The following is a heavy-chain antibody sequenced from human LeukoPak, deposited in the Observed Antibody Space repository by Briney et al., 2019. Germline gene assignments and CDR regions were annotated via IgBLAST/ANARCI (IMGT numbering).Heavy chain of an antibody. CDR2: INHSGST. CDR1: GGSFSGYY. V-gene: IGHV4-34*01. J-gene: IGHJ5*02. D-gene: IGHD2-2*02. CDR3: ARLKGRYCSSTSCYTWAWFDP. Sequence: SETLSLTCAVYGGSFSGYYWSWIRQPPGKGLEWIGEINHSGSTNYNPSLKSRVTISVDTSKNQFSLKLSSVTAADTAVYYCARLKGRYCSSTSCYTWAWFDPWGQGTLVTVSS.